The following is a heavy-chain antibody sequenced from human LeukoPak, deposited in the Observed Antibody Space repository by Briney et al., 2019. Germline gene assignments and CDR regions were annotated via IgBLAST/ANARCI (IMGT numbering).Heavy chain of an antibody. V-gene: IGHV1-2*02. Sequence: GASVKVSCKASGYTFTGYYMHWVRQAPGQGLEWMGWINPNSGGTNYAQKFQGRVTMTRDTSISTAYMELSRLRSDDTAVYYCARDVQWELEDAFDIWGQGTMVTVSS. J-gene: IGHJ3*02. CDR2: INPNSGGT. D-gene: IGHD1-26*01. CDR3: ARDVQWELEDAFDI. CDR1: GYTFTGYY.